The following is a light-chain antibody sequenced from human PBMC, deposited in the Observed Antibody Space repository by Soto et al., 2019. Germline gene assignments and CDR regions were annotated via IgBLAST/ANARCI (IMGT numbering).Light chain of an antibody. V-gene: IGLV2-14*01. J-gene: IGLJ1*01. CDR1: HSELGGYNY. CDR3: SSYTGNSTPYV. Sequence: HSVLTPPASVSGSPGQARPISRTGTHSELGGYNYVSWYQQHPGKAPKLMIYAVSDRPSGVSNRFSGSKSGNTASLTTSGLQAEDEADYYCSSYTGNSTPYVFGTGTKVTVL. CDR2: AVS.